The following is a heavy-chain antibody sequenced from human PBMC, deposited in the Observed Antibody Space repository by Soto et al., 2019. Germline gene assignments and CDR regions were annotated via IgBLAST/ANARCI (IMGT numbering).Heavy chain of an antibody. V-gene: IGHV1-69*06. J-gene: IGHJ5*02. CDR2: IIPIFGTA. CDR3: ARAGANGLIDP. CDR1: GGTFSSYA. D-gene: IGHD1-26*01. Sequence: SLHVTCRASGGTFSSYAISWVRQAPGQGLEWMGGIIPIFGTANYAQKFQGRVTITADKSTSTAYMELSSLRSEDTAVYYCARAGANGLIDPWGQGTLVTVAS.